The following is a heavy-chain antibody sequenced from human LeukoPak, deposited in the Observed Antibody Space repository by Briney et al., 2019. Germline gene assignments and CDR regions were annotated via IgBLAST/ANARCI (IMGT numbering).Heavy chain of an antibody. CDR2: IYYSGST. Sequence: SETPSLTCTVSGGSISSYYWSWIRQPPGKGLEWIGYIYYSGSTNYNPSLKSRVTISVDTSKNQFSLKLSSVTAADTAVYYCARLFGSDYYDSSGYYEFDAFDIWGQGTMVTVSS. J-gene: IGHJ3*02. CDR3: ARLFGSDYYDSSGYYEFDAFDI. V-gene: IGHV4-59*08. D-gene: IGHD3-22*01. CDR1: GGSISSYY.